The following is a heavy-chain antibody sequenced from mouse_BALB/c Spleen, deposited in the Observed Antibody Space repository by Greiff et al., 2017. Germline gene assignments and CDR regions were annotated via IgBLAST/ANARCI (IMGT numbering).Heavy chain of an antibody. D-gene: IGHD2-3*01. J-gene: IGHJ3*01. Sequence: EVHLVESGPGLVKPSQSLSLTCSVTGYSITSGYYWNWIRQFPGNKLEWMGYISYDGSNNYNPSLKNRSSITRDTSKNQFFLKLNSVTTEDTATYYCASLYDFSAWFAYWGQGTLVTVSA. CDR2: ISYDGSN. V-gene: IGHV3-6*02. CDR1: GYSITSGYY. CDR3: ASLYDFSAWFAY.